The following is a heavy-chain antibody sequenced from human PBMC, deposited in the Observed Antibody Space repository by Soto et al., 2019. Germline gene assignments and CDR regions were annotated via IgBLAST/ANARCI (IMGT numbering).Heavy chain of an antibody. V-gene: IGHV3-33*01. J-gene: IGHJ6*02. D-gene: IGHD3-3*01. CDR1: GFTFSSYG. Sequence: GGSLRLSCAASGFTFSSYGMHWVRQAPGKGLEWVAVIWYDGSNKYYADSVKGRFTISRDNSKNTLYLQMNSLRAEDTAVYYCAREPEYDFWSGYSPYYYYYGMDVWGQGTTVTVSS. CDR2: IWYDGSNK. CDR3: AREPEYDFWSGYSPYYYYYGMDV.